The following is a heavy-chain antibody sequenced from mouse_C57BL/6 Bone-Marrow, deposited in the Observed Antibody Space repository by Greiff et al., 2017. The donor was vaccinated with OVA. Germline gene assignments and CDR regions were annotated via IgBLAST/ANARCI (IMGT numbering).Heavy chain of an antibody. D-gene: IGHD1-1*01. CDR1: GYTFTDYY. CDR3: ARPLDYYGSSYWYFDV. J-gene: IGHJ1*03. Sequence: EVQLQQSGPELVKPGASVKISCKASGYTFTDYYMNWVKQSHGKSLEWIGDINPKNGGTSYNQKLKGKATLTVDKSSSTAYMELRSLTSEDSAVYYCARPLDYYGSSYWYFDVWGTGTTVTVSS. V-gene: IGHV1-26*01. CDR2: INPKNGGT.